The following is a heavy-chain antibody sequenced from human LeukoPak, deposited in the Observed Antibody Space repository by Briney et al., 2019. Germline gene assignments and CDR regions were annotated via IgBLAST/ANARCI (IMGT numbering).Heavy chain of an antibody. V-gene: IGHV4-59*12. D-gene: IGHD5-18*01. Sequence: PSETLSLTCTVSNASISSYYWGWIRQPPGKGLEWIGYISHSGSTIYKPSLKSRVTMSLDTSKNQFSLKLSSVTAADTAVYYCARDLEYSYGMYYYYYYMDVWGKGTTVTISS. CDR1: NASISSYY. CDR2: ISHSGST. J-gene: IGHJ6*03. CDR3: ARDLEYSYGMYYYYYYMDV.